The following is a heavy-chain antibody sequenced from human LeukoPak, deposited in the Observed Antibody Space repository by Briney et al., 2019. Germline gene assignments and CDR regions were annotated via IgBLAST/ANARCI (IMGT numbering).Heavy chain of an antibody. J-gene: IGHJ4*02. CDR1: GFTFSSYS. V-gene: IGHV3-21*01. Sequence: KSGGSLRLSCAASGFTFSSYSMNWVRQAPGKGLEWVSSISTSISYIYYADSVKGRFTISRDNAKNSLYLQMNSLRAEDTAVYYCARRAGAYSHPYDYWGQGTLVTVSS. CDR3: ARRAGAYSHPYDY. CDR2: ISTSISYI. D-gene: IGHD4/OR15-4a*01.